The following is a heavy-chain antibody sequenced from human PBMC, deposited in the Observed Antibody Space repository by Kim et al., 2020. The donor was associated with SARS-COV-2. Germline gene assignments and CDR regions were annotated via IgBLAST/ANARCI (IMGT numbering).Heavy chain of an antibody. J-gene: IGHJ5*02. CDR2: SSYI. D-gene: IGHD3-16*01. Sequence: SSYIYYADSVKGRFTISRDNAKNSLYLQMNSLRAEDTAVYYCAREGAVGSWGQGTLVTVSS. V-gene: IGHV3-21*01. CDR3: AREGAVGS.